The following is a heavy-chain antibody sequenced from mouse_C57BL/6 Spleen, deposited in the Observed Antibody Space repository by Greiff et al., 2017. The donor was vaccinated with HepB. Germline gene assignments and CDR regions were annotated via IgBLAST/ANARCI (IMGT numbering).Heavy chain of an antibody. Sequence: QVQLKESGPELVKPGASVKISCKASGYAFSSSWMNWVKQRPGKGLEWIGRIYPGDGDTNYNGKFKGKATLTADKSSSTAYMQLSSLTSEDSAVYFCARIDYSNYFDYWGQGTTLTVSS. CDR3: ARIDYSNYFDY. V-gene: IGHV1-82*01. CDR1: GYAFSSSW. D-gene: IGHD2-5*01. J-gene: IGHJ2*01. CDR2: IYPGDGDT.